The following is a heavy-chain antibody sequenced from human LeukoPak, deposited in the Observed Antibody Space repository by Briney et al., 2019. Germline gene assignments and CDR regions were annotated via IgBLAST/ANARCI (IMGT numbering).Heavy chain of an antibody. V-gene: IGHV3-30*18. CDR3: AKGQEDTMGRGWSGWFDP. J-gene: IGHJ5*02. CDR2: ISYDGSNK. D-gene: IGHD3-10*01. Sequence: GRSLRLSCAASGFTFSSYGMHWVRQAPGKGLEWVAVISYDGSNKYYADSVKGRFTISRDNSKNTLYLQMNSLRAEDTAVYYCAKGQEDTMGRGWSGWFDPWGQGTLVTVSS. CDR1: GFTFSSYG.